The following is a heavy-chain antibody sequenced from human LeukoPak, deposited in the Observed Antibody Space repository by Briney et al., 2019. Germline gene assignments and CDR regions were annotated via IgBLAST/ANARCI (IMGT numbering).Heavy chain of an antibody. J-gene: IGHJ4*02. CDR3: AKDLGPGSMATSPGFDY. Sequence: GGSLRLSCAASGFTFSSYSMNWVRQAPGKGLEWVSYISGSSSTIYYADSVKGRFTISRDNAKTSLYLQMNSLRAEDTALYYCAKDLGPGSMATSPGFDYWGQGTLVTVSS. CDR1: GFTFSSYS. D-gene: IGHD5-24*01. V-gene: IGHV3-48*04. CDR2: ISGSSSTI.